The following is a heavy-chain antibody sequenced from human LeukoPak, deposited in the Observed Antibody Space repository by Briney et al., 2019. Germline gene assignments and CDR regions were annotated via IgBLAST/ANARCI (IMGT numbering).Heavy chain of an antibody. CDR2: IYYSGST. V-gene: IGHV4-59*08. CDR3: ARHPTALVSYGFDP. J-gene: IGHJ5*02. CDR1: GGSFSNYY. D-gene: IGHD5-18*01. Sequence: SATLSLTYTVSGGSFSNYYWSWIRQPPGKGKEWIGYIYYSGSTNYNPSLKSRVTISVDTSKNPPSLNLSSVTAADTALYYCARHPTALVSYGFDPWGQGTLVTVSS.